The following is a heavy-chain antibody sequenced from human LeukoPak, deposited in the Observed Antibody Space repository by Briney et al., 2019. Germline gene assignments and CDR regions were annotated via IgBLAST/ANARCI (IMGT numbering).Heavy chain of an antibody. CDR1: GYTFTSYD. Sequence: GASVKVSCKASGYTFTSYDINWVRQATGQGLEWMGWMNPNSGNTGSAQKFQGRVTMTRDTSISTAYMELRSLRSDDTAVYYCARTKSTTMIVVPDYWGQGTLVTVSS. CDR3: ARTKSTTMIVVPDY. V-gene: IGHV1-8*01. CDR2: MNPNSGNT. J-gene: IGHJ4*02. D-gene: IGHD3-22*01.